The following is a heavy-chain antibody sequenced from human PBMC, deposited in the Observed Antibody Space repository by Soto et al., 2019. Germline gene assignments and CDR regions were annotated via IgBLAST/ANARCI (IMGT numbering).Heavy chain of an antibody. CDR3: ARDLGYSYGYDY. CDR1: GGSISSGDYY. J-gene: IGHJ4*02. V-gene: IGHV4-30-4*01. D-gene: IGHD5-18*01. Sequence: SETLSLTCTVSGGSISSGDYYWSWIRQPPGKGLEWIGYIYYSGSTYYNPSLKSRVTISVDTSKNQFSLKLSSVTAADTAVYYCARDLGYSYGYDYWGQGTLVTVSS. CDR2: IYYSGST.